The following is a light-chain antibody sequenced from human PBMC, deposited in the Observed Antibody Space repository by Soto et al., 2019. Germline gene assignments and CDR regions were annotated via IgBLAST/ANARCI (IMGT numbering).Light chain of an antibody. J-gene: IGKJ2*01. V-gene: IGKV1-5*03. CDR3: QQYSSYSYT. CDR1: QSISSW. Sequence: DIQMTQSPSTLSASVGDRVTITCRASQSISSWLAWYRQKPGKAPKLLIYKASSLESGVPSRFSGSGSGTEFTPTISSLQPDDFATYYCQQYSSYSYTFGQGTKLEIK. CDR2: KAS.